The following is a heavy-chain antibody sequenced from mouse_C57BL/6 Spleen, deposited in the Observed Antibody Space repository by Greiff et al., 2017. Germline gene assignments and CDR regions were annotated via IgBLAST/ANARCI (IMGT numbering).Heavy chain of an antibody. CDR1: GYTFTDYY. V-gene: IGHV1-76*01. J-gene: IGHJ2*01. CDR2: IYPGSGNT. CDR3: ARNGGYYDVDY. Sequence: VQLQQSGAELVRPGASVKLSCKASGYTFTDYYINWVKQRPGQGLEWIARIYPGSGNTYYNEKFKGKATLTAEKSSSPAYMQLSSLTSEDSAVYFCARNGGYYDVDYWGQGTTLTVSS. D-gene: IGHD2-3*01.